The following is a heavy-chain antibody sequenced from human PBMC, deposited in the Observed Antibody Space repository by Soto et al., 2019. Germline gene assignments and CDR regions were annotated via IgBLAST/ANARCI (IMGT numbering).Heavy chain of an antibody. Sequence: EVHLVESGGGLVKPGGSLRLSCAASGFTFSSYSMNWVRQAPGKGLEWVSSISSSSSYIYYADSVKGRFTISRDNAKNSLYLQMNSLRAEDTALYYCARDREGVGAGLFWGQGTMVTVSS. CDR2: ISSSSSYI. D-gene: IGHD1-26*01. V-gene: IGHV3-21*01. CDR3: ARDREGVGAGLF. J-gene: IGHJ3*01. CDR1: GFTFSSYS.